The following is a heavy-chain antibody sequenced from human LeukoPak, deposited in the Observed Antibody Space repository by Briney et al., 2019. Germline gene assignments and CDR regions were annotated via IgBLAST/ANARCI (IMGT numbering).Heavy chain of an antibody. D-gene: IGHD3-10*01. J-gene: IGHJ6*03. CDR2: IFTSGIT. Sequence: SETLSLTCTVSGGSISLYHWNWIRQPAGKGLEWIGRIFTSGITNYNPSLKSRVTMSVDTSKNQFSLNVSSVTAADTAVYYCARESSGSYYNPLGYMDVWGRGATVTVSS. CDR1: GGSISLYH. V-gene: IGHV4-4*07. CDR3: ARESSGSYYNPLGYMDV.